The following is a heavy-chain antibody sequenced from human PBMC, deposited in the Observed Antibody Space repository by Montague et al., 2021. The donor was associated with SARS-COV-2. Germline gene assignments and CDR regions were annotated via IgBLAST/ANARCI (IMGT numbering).Heavy chain of an antibody. V-gene: IGHV4-34*01. D-gene: IGHD3-22*01. Sequence: SETLSLTCAVYGGSFSAYYWSWIRQPPGKGLEWIGSIYYSGSTYYNPPLKSRVTISVDTSKNQFSLRLSSVTAADTAVYYCARFPTSYYYDSKAAPATPDAFDIWGQGTMVTVSS. CDR3: ARFPTSYYYDSKAAPATPDAFDI. CDR1: GGSFSAYY. J-gene: IGHJ3*02. CDR2: IYYSGST.